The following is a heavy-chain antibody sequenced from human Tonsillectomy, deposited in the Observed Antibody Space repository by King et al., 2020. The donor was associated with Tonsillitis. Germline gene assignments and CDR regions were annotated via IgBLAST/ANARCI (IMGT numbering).Heavy chain of an antibody. D-gene: IGHD1-1*01. V-gene: IGHV1-69*09. J-gene: IGHJ4*02. CDR1: GDTFSNYA. CDR3: ARDGQLSTPLDY. Sequence: QLVQSGAEVKKPGSSVKVSCKASGDTFSNYAISWVRQAPGQGLEWMGRIIPILGIAHYAQEFQGRVTITADKSTSTAYMEGSSLRSEDTAVYYCARDGQLSTPLDYWGQGTLVTVSS. CDR2: IIPILGIA.